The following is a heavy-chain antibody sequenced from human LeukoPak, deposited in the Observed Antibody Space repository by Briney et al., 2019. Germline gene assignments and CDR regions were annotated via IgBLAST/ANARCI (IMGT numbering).Heavy chain of an antibody. D-gene: IGHD2-2*01. V-gene: IGHV5-51*01. CDR3: ARQLVATLNFDY. CDR2: IHPGDSAT. Sequence: GESLKISCKGSGYTFTSYWIGWVRQMPGKGLEWMGIIHPGDSATRYSPSFQGQVTISADKFISTAYLQWSSLKASDTAMYYCARQLVATLNFDYWGQGTLVTVSS. CDR1: GYTFTSYW. J-gene: IGHJ4*02.